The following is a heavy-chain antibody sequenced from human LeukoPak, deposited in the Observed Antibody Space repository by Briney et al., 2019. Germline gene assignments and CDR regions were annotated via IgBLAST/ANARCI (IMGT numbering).Heavy chain of an antibody. CDR1: GFTFSSYS. Sequence: GGSLRLSCAASGFTFSSYSMKWVRQAPGKGLEWVSSISSSSSYIYYADSVKGRFTISRDNAKNSLYLQMNSLRAEDTAVYYCARDGVADYYYYYGMDVWGQGTTVTVSS. CDR3: ARDGVADYYYYYGMDV. V-gene: IGHV3-21*01. J-gene: IGHJ6*02. CDR2: ISSSSSYI. D-gene: IGHD2-15*01.